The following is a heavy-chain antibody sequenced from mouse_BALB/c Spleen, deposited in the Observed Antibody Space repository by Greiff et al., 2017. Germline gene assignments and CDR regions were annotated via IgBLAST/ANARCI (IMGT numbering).Heavy chain of an antibody. D-gene: IGHD2-1*01. CDR3: NPGDGNYGAMDY. J-gene: IGHJ4*01. CDR1: GFNIKDYY. CDR2: IDPENGDT. V-gene: IGHV14-4*02. Sequence: EVKLVESGAELVRSGASVKLSCTASGFNIKDYYMHWVKQRPEQGLEWIGWIDPENGDTEYAPKFQGKATMTADTSSNTAYLQLSSLTSEDTAVYYCNPGDGNYGAMDYWGQGTSVTVSS.